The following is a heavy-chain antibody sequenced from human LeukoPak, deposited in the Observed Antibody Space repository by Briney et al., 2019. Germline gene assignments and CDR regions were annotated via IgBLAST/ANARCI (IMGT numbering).Heavy chain of an antibody. J-gene: IGHJ4*02. V-gene: IGHV4-39*07. CDR2: IYHTGST. Sequence: SETLSLTCSVSGGSFSSTSYYWGWIRQPPGKGLEWIANIYHTGSTYYNPSLKSRVIISVDTSKNQFSLKLSSVTAADTAVYYCARESIAARRAQDYWGQGTLVTVSS. CDR3: ARESIAARRAQDY. CDR1: GGSFSSTSYY. D-gene: IGHD6-6*01.